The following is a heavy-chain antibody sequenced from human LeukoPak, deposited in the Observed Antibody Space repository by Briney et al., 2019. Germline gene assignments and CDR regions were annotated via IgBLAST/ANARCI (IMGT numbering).Heavy chain of an antibody. CDR1: GFTVSSKY. Sequence: GGSLRLSCAASGFTVSSKYMSWVRQAPGKGLEWVSVIYSGGSTYYADSVKGRFTISRDNSKNTLYLQMNSLRAEDTAVYYCARDRDCSGGSCYGYWGQGTLVTVSS. CDR3: ARDRDCSGGSCYGY. D-gene: IGHD2-15*01. J-gene: IGHJ4*02. V-gene: IGHV3-66*01. CDR2: IYSGGST.